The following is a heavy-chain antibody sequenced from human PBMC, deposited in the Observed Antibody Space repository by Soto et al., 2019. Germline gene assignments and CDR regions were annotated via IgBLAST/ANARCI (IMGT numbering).Heavy chain of an antibody. CDR3: AHRRPVAGTFDY. D-gene: IGHD6-19*01. CDR1: GFSLSTSGVG. J-gene: IGHJ4*02. CDR2: IYWDDDK. V-gene: IGHV2-5*02. Sequence: QITLKESGPTLVKPTQTLTLTCTFSGFSLSTSGVGVGWIRQPPGKALEWLALIYWDDDKRYSPSLKSRRTSTKDTPKNQVVLTMTDMDPVDTATYYCAHRRPVAGTFDYLGQGTLVTVSS.